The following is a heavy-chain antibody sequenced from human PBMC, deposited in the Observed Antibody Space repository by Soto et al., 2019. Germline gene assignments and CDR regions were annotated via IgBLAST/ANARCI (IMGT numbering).Heavy chain of an antibody. CDR3: AKVTYDTDAFDI. CDR2: ISGSGGST. J-gene: IGHJ3*02. D-gene: IGHD3-22*01. Sequence: GGSLRLACAASGFTFSSYAMSWVSQAPGKGLEWVSAISGSGGSTYYADSVKGRFTISRDNSKNTLYLQMNSLRAEDTAVYYCAKVTYDTDAFDIWGQGTLVTV. CDR1: GFTFSSYA. V-gene: IGHV3-23*01.